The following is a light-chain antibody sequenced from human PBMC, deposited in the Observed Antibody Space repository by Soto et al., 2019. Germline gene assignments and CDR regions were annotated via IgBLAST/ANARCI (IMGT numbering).Light chain of an antibody. V-gene: IGLV2-11*01. J-gene: IGLJ1*01. CDR1: SSDVGNYNS. Sequence: QSALTQPRSVSGSPGQSVTISCTGTSSDVGNYNSVSWYLQHPGKAPKHMIYLVSKRPSGVPDRFSGSKSGNTASLTITGLQADDEADYYCCSYAGSYIYVFGTGTKLTVL. CDR2: LVS. CDR3: CSYAGSYIYV.